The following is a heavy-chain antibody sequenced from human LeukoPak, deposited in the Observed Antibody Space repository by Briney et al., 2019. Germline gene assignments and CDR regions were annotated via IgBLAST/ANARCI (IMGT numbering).Heavy chain of an antibody. CDR3: ASWSTENLFDY. CDR2: IYYSGST. V-gene: IGHV4-39*01. D-gene: IGHD5/OR15-5a*01. Sequence: SETLSLTCTVSGGSISSSSYYWGWIRQPPGKGLEWIGSIYYSGSTYYNPSLKSRVTISVDTSKNQFSLKLSSVIAADTAVYYCASWSTENLFDYWGQGTLVTVSS. CDR1: GGSISSSSYY. J-gene: IGHJ4*02.